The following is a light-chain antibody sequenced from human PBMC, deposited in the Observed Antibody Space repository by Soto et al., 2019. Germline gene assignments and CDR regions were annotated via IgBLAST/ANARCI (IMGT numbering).Light chain of an antibody. J-gene: IGKJ2*01. Sequence: EIVLTQSPGTLSLSPGERATLSCRASQSVSSNLLAWYQQKPGQAPRLLISVASSRATGIPDRFSGSRSGTDFTLTINRLEPEDFAVYYCQQYGSPPYTFGQGTKVDIK. CDR1: QSVSSNL. CDR3: QQYGSPPYT. CDR2: VAS. V-gene: IGKV3-20*01.